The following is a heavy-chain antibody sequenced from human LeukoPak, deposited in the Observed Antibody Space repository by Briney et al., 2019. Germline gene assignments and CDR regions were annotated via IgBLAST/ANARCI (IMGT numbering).Heavy chain of an antibody. CDR2: INHSGST. CDR3: ARAVHCSGGSCYFDY. CDR1: GGSFSGYY. V-gene: IGHV4-34*01. D-gene: IGHD2-15*01. J-gene: IGHJ4*02. Sequence: SETLSLTCAVYGGSFSGYYWSWIRQPPGKGLEWIGEINHSGSTNYNPSLKSRVTMSVDTSKNQFSLKLRSVTAADTAVYYCARAVHCSGGSCYFDYWGQGTLVTVSS.